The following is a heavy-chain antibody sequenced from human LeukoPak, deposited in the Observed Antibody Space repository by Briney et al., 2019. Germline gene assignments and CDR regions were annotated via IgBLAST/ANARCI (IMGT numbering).Heavy chain of an antibody. CDR1: GFTFSSYG. D-gene: IGHD2/OR15-2a*01. V-gene: IGHV3-33*01. CDR2: IWYDGSNK. CDR3: ARDRSMSGWYIDL. Sequence: PGGSLRLSCAASGFTFSSYGMHWVRQAPGKGLEWVAVIWYDGSNKYYPDSVQGRFTISRDNSKNTLYLRVNSLRAEDTAVYYCARDRSMSGWYIDLWGRGTLVTVSS. J-gene: IGHJ2*01.